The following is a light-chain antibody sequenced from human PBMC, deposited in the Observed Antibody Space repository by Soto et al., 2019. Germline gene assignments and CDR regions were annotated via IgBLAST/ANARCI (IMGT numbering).Light chain of an antibody. Sequence: VMTQSPPSLPVTPGEPASISCSSSQSLLHSNLLQYLDWYLQKPGQSPQLLIYLGYNRASGVPDRFSGSGSGTEFTLTISSLQSEDFAIYYCQKYNDWPLTFGQGTRLDIK. J-gene: IGKJ5*01. CDR3: QKYNDWPLT. V-gene: IGKV2-28*01. CDR2: LGY. CDR1: QSLLHSNLLQY.